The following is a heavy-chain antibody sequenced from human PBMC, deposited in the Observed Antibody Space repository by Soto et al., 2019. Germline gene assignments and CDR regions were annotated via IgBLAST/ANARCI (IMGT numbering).Heavy chain of an antibody. V-gene: IGHV1-69*04. CDR3: ARDKGYCSDTSCPDFDY. D-gene: IGHD2-15*01. J-gene: IGHJ4*02. CDR2: VIPNLGVT. CDR1: GGTLSSYT. Sequence: SAEVSWKACGGTLSSYTFSWVRQAQGQGLEWMGRVIPNLGVTNYAKKFQGRFTIVVDTSTSTAYMELNSLRYEDTAVYYCARDKGYCSDTSCPDFDYWGQGTLVTVSS.